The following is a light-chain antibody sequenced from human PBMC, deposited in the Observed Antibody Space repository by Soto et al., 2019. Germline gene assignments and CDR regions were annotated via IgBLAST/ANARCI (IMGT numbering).Light chain of an antibody. V-gene: IGKV3-11*01. Sequence: IVLTQSPATLSLSPGEIATLACRASQSVSSYLAWYQQKSGQAPRLLIYDASNRATGIPARFSGSWSGTDFTLTISSPEPEDFAVYDGQQRNNWPLTFGGGTKVEIK. CDR2: DAS. CDR3: QQRNNWPLT. CDR1: QSVSSY. J-gene: IGKJ4*01.